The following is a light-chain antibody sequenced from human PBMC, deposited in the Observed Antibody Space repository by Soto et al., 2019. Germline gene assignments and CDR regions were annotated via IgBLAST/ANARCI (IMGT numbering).Light chain of an antibody. Sequence: EIVLTQSPATLSLSPGGRATLSCRASQSVSTSLAWYQQKAGQAPRLLIYDASNRATGIPARFSGSGSGTDFTLTISSLEPEDFAVYYCQQRANWPATFGQGTRLEIK. CDR1: QSVSTS. J-gene: IGKJ5*01. V-gene: IGKV3-11*01. CDR2: DAS. CDR3: QQRANWPAT.